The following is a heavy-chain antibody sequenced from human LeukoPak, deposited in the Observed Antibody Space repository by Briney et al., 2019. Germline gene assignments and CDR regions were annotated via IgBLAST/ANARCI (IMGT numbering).Heavy chain of an antibody. V-gene: IGHV1-69*06. CDR3: GRDPAPETYYYDSSGYYDR. CDR2: IIPIFGTA. J-gene: IGHJ4*02. CDR1: GGTFSSYA. D-gene: IGHD3-22*01. Sequence: RASVKVSCKASGGTFSSYAISWVRQAPGQGLEWMGGIIPIFGTANYAQKFQGRVTITADKSTSTAYMELSSLRSEDTAVYYCGRDPAPETYYYDSSGYYDRWGQGTLVTVSS.